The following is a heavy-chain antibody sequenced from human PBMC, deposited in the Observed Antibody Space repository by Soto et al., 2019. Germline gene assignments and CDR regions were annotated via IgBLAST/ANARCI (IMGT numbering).Heavy chain of an antibody. J-gene: IGHJ4*02. D-gene: IGHD3-10*01. CDR3: ARGPQGYYGSGSYHPFDY. CDR2: IIPIFGTA. CDR1: GGTFSSYA. V-gene: IGHV1-69*13. Sequence: GASVKVSCKASGGTFSSYAISWVRQAPGQGLEWMGGIIPIFGTANYAQKFQGRVTITADESTSTAYMELSSLRSEDTAVYYCARGPQGYYGSGSYHPFDYWGQGTLVTVSS.